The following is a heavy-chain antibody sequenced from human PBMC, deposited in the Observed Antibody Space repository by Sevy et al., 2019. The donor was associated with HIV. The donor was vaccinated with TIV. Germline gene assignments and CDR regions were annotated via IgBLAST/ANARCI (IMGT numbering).Heavy chain of an antibody. J-gene: IGHJ4*02. CDR3: VSGVDY. CDR2: VNLDGSGK. D-gene: IGHD2-15*01. CDR1: GFSFSSYW. V-gene: IGHV3-7*01. Sequence: GGSLRLSCAASGFSFSSYWMTWFRQAPGKELEWVANVNLDGSGKYYVDSVKGRFTISRDNARNSLSLQMNSLRAEDTAVYYCVSGVDYWGQVTLVTVSS.